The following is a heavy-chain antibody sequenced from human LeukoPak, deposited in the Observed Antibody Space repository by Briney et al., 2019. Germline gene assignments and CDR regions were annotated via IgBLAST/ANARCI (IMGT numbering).Heavy chain of an antibody. CDR3: ARMKKGYCSGGSCYLFDY. D-gene: IGHD2-15*01. Sequence: PSETLSLTCAVYGGSFSGCYWSWIRQPPGKGLEWIGEINHSGSTNYNPSLKSRVTISVDTSKNQFSLKLSSVTAADTAVCYCARMKKGYCSGGSCYLFDYWGQGTLVTVSS. CDR2: INHSGST. J-gene: IGHJ4*02. CDR1: GGSFSGCY. V-gene: IGHV4-34*01.